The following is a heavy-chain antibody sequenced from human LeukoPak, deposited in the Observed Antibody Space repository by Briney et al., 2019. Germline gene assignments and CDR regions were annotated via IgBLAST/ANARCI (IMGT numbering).Heavy chain of an antibody. V-gene: IGHV3-30*18. CDR2: ISYDGSNK. CDR1: GFTFSSYG. CDR3: AKSYNWNDVGAFDI. J-gene: IGHJ3*02. D-gene: IGHD1-20*01. Sequence: GGSLTLSCAAYGFTFSSYGMHWVRQAPGKGLEWVAVISYDGSNKYYADSVKGRFTISRDNSKNTLYLQMNSLRTEDTAVYYCAKSYNWNDVGAFDIWGQGTMVTVSS.